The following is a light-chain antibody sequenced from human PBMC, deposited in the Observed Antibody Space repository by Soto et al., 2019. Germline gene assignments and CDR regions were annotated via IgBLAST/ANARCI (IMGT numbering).Light chain of an antibody. CDR3: QQYGSSPLT. CDR2: GAS. Sequence: EIVLTQSPGTLSLSPGERATLSCRASQSCSSYLAWYQQKPGQAPRLLMYGASSRATGTPDRFSGSGSGTDFTLTINRLEPEDFAVYYCQQYGSSPLTFGGGTKVDIK. CDR1: QSCSSY. V-gene: IGKV3-20*01. J-gene: IGKJ4*01.